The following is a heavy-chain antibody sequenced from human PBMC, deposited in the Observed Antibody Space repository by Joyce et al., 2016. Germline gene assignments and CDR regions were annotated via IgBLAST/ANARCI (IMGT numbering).Heavy chain of an antibody. V-gene: IGHV3-23*01. J-gene: IGHJ6*02. CDR3: AKGRGLDV. CDR2: IRTYITTT. CDR1: GLTFSATS. Sequence: EVQLLESGGGLVQPGGSLRLSCAASGLTFSATSMSWVRQATGKGPEWVSAIRTYITTTYYVDSVKGRFTISRDNPKNTLYLQMNSLRAEDTAVYYCAKGRGLDVWGQGTAVTVSS.